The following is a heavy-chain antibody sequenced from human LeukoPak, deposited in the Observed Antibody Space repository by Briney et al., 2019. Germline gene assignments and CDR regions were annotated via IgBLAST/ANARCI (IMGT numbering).Heavy chain of an antibody. CDR3: ARVGGSYPIDAFDI. CDR1: GDTFTSYD. D-gene: IGHD1-26*01. J-gene: IGHJ3*02. V-gene: IGHV1-8*01. Sequence: ASVKVSCKASGDTFTSYDINWVRQATGQGLEWMGWMNPNSGNTGYAQKFQGRVTMTRNTSISTAYMELSSLRSEDTAVYYCARVGGSYPIDAFDIWGQGTMVTVSS. CDR2: MNPNSGNT.